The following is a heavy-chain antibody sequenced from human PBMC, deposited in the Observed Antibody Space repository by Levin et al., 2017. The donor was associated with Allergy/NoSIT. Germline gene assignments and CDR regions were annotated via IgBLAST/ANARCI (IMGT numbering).Heavy chain of an antibody. CDR2: ITPISGTA. V-gene: IGHV1-69*13. D-gene: IGHD6-13*01. CDR1: GGTFSNSA. CDR3: ASWAGTSYSSTWSGPLDY. J-gene: IGHJ4*02. Sequence: SVKVSCKASGGTFSNSAISWVRQAPGQGLEWMGRITPISGTANYAQNFQGRVTITADESTSTAYMDLSSLRPEDTAIYYCASWAGTSYSSTWSGPLDYWGQGTLVTVSS.